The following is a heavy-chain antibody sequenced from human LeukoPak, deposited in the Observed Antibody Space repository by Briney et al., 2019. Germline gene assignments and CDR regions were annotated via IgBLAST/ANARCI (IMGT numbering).Heavy chain of an antibody. CDR3: ARPYHYYYDSSGYI. J-gene: IGHJ4*02. V-gene: IGHV3-11*01. CDR2: ITSSGSTI. CDR1: GFTFSDYY. D-gene: IGHD3-22*01. Sequence: GGSLRLSCAASGFTFSDYYMSWIRQAPGKGLEWVSYITSSGSTIYYADSVKGRFTISRDNAKNPLYLQMNSLRAEDTAVYYCARPYHYYYDSSGYIWGQGTLVTVSS.